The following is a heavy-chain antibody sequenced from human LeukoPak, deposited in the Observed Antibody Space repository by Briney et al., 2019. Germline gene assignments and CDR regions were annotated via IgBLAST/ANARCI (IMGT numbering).Heavy chain of an antibody. J-gene: IGHJ2*01. CDR2: IKQDGNEK. Sequence: PGGSLRLSCAASGFTFTTYWMGWVRQAPGKGLEWVASIKQDGNEKYYVDSVKGRFTISRDNAKNSLYLQMNSLRAEDTAVYYCAGSDTTGYSPREWDYWYFDLWGRGTLVTVSS. CDR3: AGSDTTGYSPREWDYWYFDL. V-gene: IGHV3-7*01. D-gene: IGHD3-9*01. CDR1: GFTFTTYW.